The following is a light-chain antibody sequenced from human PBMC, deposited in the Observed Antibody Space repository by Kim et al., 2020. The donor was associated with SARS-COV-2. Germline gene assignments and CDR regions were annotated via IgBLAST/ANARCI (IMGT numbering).Light chain of an antibody. Sequence: GQTARITCSGDALPKQYAYWYQQKPGQAPVLVIYKDSERPSGIPERFSGSSSGTTVTLTISGVQAEDEADYYCQSADSSGTYVLVVFGGGTQLTVL. J-gene: IGLJ2*01. CDR1: ALPKQY. V-gene: IGLV3-25*03. CDR3: QSADSSGTYVLVV. CDR2: KDS.